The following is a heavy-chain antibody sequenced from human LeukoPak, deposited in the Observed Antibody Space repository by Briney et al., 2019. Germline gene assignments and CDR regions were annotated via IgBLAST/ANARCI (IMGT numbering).Heavy chain of an antibody. CDR1: GFTFSNYA. CDR3: TREERGYIPAF. J-gene: IGHJ4*02. CDR2: VSYDGSWD. D-gene: IGHD3-16*02. Sequence: GRSLRLSCAASGFTFSNYAMHWVRQTPGKGLEWVAFVSYDGSWDSHSDTVKGRFTISRDDSKNTLYLQMTRLRAEDTAVYYCTREERGYIPAFWGQGTLVTVSS. V-gene: IGHV3-30*01.